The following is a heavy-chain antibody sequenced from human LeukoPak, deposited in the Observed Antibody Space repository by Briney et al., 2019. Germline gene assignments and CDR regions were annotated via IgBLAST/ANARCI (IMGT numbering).Heavy chain of an antibody. CDR2: IYYSGST. CDR3: ASVLKYTSQGNYMDV. CDR1: GGSISGYY. V-gene: IGHV4-59*01. D-gene: IGHD6-6*01. Sequence: SETLSLTCTVSGGSISGYYWSWIRQPPGKGLEWIGYIYYSGSTNYNPSLKSRVTISVDTSKNQFSLKLISVTAADTAVYYCASVLKYTSQGNYMDVWGKGTTVTVSS. J-gene: IGHJ6*03.